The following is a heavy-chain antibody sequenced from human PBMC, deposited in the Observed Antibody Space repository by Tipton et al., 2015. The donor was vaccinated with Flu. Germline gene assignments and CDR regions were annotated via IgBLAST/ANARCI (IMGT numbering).Heavy chain of an antibody. CDR2: INPSGGTT. D-gene: IGHD6-19*01. Sequence: QSGPEVKKPGASVKISCKASGYTFTRHYIHWVRQAPGQGLEWMGIINPSGGTTIYAQRLQGRLSLTMDTSTRTVYMELSSLRSDDTAVYYCVRFSGGGERAAFDIWGQGTKVTVSA. CDR3: VRFSGGGERAAFDI. V-gene: IGHV1-46*03. J-gene: IGHJ3*02. CDR1: GYTFTRHY.